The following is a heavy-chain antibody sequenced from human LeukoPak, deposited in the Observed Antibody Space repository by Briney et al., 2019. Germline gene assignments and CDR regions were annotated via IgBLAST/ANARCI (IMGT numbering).Heavy chain of an antibody. J-gene: IGHJ4*02. CDR2: IHHSGSTH. CDR3: VRDRSRPNPFFDS. V-gene: IGHV4-30-4*01. Sequence: PSETLSLTCTVSGGSISSGDYYWSWIRQPPGKGLEWIGYIHHSGSTHYYNPSLKSRVTMSVDTSKNQFSLKLSSVGAADTAVYYCVRDRSRPNPFFDSWGQGTLVTVSS. D-gene: IGHD6-13*01. CDR1: GGSISSGDYY.